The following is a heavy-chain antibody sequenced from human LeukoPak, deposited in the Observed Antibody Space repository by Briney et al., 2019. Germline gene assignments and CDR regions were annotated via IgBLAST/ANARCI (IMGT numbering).Heavy chain of an antibody. CDR1: GFTVSGNY. CDR2: IYSGSNT. Sequence: GGSLRLSCAASGFTVSGNYMSWVRQAPGEGLEWVSLIYSGSNTYYADSVKGRFTISRDNSKNTLYLQMNTVRAEDTAIYYCARVFHDYYFDYWGQGTPVSVSS. J-gene: IGHJ4*02. D-gene: IGHD3-3*01. V-gene: IGHV3-53*01. CDR3: ARVFHDYYFDY.